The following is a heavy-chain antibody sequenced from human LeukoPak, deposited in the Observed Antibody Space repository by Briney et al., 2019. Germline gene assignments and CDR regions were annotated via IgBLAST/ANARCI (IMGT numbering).Heavy chain of an antibody. CDR3: ATMDTSSNWVDY. D-gene: IGHD6-13*01. V-gene: IGHV4-39*01. CDR1: GDSISSSSYY. CDR2: IFYSGST. J-gene: IGHJ4*02. Sequence: PSETLSLTCTVSGDSISSSSYYWGWIRQPPGKGLECIGSIFYSGSTYYNPSLKSRVTISVDTSKNQFSLKLSSVTAADTAVYYCATMDTSSNWVDYWGQGTLVTVSS.